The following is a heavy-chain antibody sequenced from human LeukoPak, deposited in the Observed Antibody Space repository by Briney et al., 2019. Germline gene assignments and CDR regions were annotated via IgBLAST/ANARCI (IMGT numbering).Heavy chain of an antibody. CDR2: INPSGGST. CDR3: ARDLGANHYYFDY. V-gene: IGHV1-46*01. CDR1: GYTFTSYY. J-gene: IGHJ4*02. D-gene: IGHD1-26*01. Sequence: ASVKVSCKASGYTFTSYYMHWVRQAPGQGLEWMGIINPSGGSTSYAQKFQGRVTMSRDMSTSTVYMELSSLRSEDTAVYYCARDLGANHYYFDYWGQGTLVTVSS.